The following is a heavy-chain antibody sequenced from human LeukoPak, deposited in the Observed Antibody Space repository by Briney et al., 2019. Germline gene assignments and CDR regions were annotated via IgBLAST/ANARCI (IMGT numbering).Heavy chain of an antibody. CDR1: GFSFSNNY. J-gene: IGHJ4*02. CDR2: IYSGDIT. D-gene: IGHD3-22*01. CDR3: ARSPRGRIAYYYDSSGYTFDY. V-gene: IGHV3-53*01. Sequence: GGSLRLSCAASGFSFSNNYMSWVRQAPGKGLEWVSVIYSGDITYYTDSVKGRFTISRDNAKNSLYLQMNSLRAEDTAVYYCARSPRGRIAYYYDSSGYTFDYWGQGTLVTVSS.